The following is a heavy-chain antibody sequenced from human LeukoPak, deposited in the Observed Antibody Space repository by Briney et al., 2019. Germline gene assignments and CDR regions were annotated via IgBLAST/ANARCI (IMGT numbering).Heavy chain of an antibody. J-gene: IGHJ4*02. CDR2: ISGSGDST. CDR3: ARGSYNPFDY. Sequence: GGSLSLSCAASGFTFSTYAMSWVRQAPGKGLEWVSGISGSGDSTNYADSVKGRFTISRDNSKNTQYLQMNSLRAEDTAVYYCARGSYNPFDYWGQGTLVTVSS. D-gene: IGHD3-16*01. V-gene: IGHV3-23*01. CDR1: GFTFSTYA.